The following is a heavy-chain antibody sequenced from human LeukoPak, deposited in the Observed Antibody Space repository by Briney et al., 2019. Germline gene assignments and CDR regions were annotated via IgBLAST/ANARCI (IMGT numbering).Heavy chain of an antibody. CDR3: AKDPIVVVPAAIGLDP. D-gene: IGHD2-2*01. V-gene: IGHV3-21*04. CDR2: ISSSSSYI. J-gene: IGHJ5*02. Sequence: GGSLRLSCAASGFTFSSYSMNWVRQAPGKGLEWVSSISSSSSYIYYADSVKGRFTISRDNAKNSLYLQMNSLRAEDTAVYYCAKDPIVVVPAAIGLDPWGQGTLVTVSS. CDR1: GFTFSSYS.